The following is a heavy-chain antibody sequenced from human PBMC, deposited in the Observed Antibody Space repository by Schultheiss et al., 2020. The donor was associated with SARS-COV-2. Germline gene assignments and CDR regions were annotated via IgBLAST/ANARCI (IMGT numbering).Heavy chain of an antibody. V-gene: IGHV4-4*07. CDR3: ARQFYPYGMDV. D-gene: IGHD3-16*02. Sequence: SETLSLTCTVSGGSISSYYWSWIRQPAGKGLEWIGRIYTSGSTNYNPSLKSRVTISVDTSKNQFSLRLSSVTAADTAVYYCARQFYPYGMDVWGQGTTVTVSS. J-gene: IGHJ6*02. CDR1: GGSISSYY. CDR2: IYTSGST.